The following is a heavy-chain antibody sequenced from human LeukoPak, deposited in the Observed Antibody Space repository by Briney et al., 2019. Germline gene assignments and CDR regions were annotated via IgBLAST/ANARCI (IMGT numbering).Heavy chain of an antibody. CDR2: MNPNSGNT. CDR3: ARGHYDFWSGYSNWFDP. D-gene: IGHD3-3*01. J-gene: IGHJ5*02. V-gene: IGHV1-8*03. Sequence: ASVKVSCKASGYTFTSYDINWVRQATGQGLEWMGWMNPNSGNTGYAQKFQGRVTITRNTSISTAYMELSSLRSEDTAVYYCARGHYDFWSGYSNWFDPWGQGTLVTVSS. CDR1: GYTFTSYD.